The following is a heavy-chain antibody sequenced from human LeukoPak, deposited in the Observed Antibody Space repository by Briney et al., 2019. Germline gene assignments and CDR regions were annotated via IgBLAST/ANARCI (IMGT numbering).Heavy chain of an antibody. D-gene: IGHD3-22*01. V-gene: IGHV3-23*01. CDR1: KFTFDNYA. Sequence: PGGSLGLSCAASKFTFDNYAMSWVRQAPGKGLEWVSSISSSGDITFYADSVKGRFTISRNYSNYALYLQMNSLRAEDAAVYYCAKDRPNYYESNGHYYRRDGDYWGQGTLVTVS. CDR2: ISSSGDIT. J-gene: IGHJ4*02. CDR3: AKDRPNYYESNGHYYRRDGDY.